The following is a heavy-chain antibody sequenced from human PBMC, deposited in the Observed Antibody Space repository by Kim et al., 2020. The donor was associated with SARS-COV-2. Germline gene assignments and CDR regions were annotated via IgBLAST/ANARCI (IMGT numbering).Heavy chain of an antibody. CDR1: GGSFSGYY. Sequence: SETLSLTCAVYGGSFSGYYWSWIRQPPGKGLEWIGEINHSGSTNYNPSLKSRVTISVDTSKNQFSLKLSSVTAADTAVYYCARALGVFWSGYYHYYYYGMDVWGQGTTVTVSS. J-gene: IGHJ6*02. CDR3: ARALGVFWSGYYHYYYYGMDV. CDR2: INHSGST. D-gene: IGHD3-3*01. V-gene: IGHV4-34*01.